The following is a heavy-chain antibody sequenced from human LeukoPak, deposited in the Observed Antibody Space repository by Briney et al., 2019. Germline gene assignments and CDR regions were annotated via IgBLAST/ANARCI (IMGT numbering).Heavy chain of an antibody. V-gene: IGHV1-46*01. CDR3: ARDGGGGRYSYVYFFDY. J-gene: IGHJ4*02. D-gene: IGHD5-18*01. CDR1: GYTFTSYY. CDR2: INPSGGST. Sequence: ASVKVSCKASGYTFTSYYMHWVRQAPGQGLEWMGIINPSGGSTSYAQKFQGRVTMTRDTSTSTVYMELSSLRSEDTAVYYCARDGGGGRYSYVYFFDYWGQGTLVTVSS.